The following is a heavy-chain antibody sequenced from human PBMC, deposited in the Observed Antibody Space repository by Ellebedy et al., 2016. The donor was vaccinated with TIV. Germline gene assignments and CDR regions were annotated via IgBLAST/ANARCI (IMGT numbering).Heavy chain of an antibody. D-gene: IGHD2/OR15-2a*01. Sequence: MPSETLSLTCTVSGVSISSFYWSWIRQPPGKGLEWVAYIFYSGRTKSNPSLKSRVTMSADTSKNQLFLRLRSVTAADTAVYYCARRAVHRGTSFPLDHWGLGTLVTVSS. J-gene: IGHJ5*02. CDR2: IFYSGRT. CDR3: ARRAVHRGTSFPLDH. V-gene: IGHV4-59*08. CDR1: GVSISSFY.